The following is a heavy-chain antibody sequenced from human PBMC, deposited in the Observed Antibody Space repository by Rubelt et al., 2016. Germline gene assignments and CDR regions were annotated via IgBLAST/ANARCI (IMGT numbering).Heavy chain of an antibody. Sequence: QVQLVQSGAEVKKPGASVKVSCKASGYTFTSYGISWVRQAPGQGLEWMGWISAYNGNTNYAQKLQARCPRTTDTSTGTAYMELRSLRSDDTAVYYCARYYYDSSGYVYFDYWGQGTLVTVSS. D-gene: IGHD3-22*01. CDR3: ARYYYDSSGYVYFDY. CDR2: ISAYNGNT. J-gene: IGHJ4*02. V-gene: IGHV1-18*01. CDR1: GYTFTSYG.